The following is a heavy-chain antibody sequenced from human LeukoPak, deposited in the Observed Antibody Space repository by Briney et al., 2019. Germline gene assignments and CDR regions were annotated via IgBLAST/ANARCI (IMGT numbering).Heavy chain of an antibody. D-gene: IGHD3-22*01. V-gene: IGHV3-74*01. CDR1: GFTFSRYG. Sequence: PGGSLRLSCAASGFTFSRYGLHWVRQAPGKGLVWVSRIKSDGSSTSYADSVKGRFTISRDNAKNTVYLQMNSLRVEDTAVYYCARGGYLTYLIDYWGQGTLVTVSS. J-gene: IGHJ4*02. CDR2: IKSDGSST. CDR3: ARGGYLTYLIDY.